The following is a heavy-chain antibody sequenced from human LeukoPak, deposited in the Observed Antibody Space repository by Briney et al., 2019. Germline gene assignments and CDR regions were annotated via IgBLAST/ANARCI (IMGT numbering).Heavy chain of an antibody. D-gene: IGHD3-16*02. J-gene: IGHJ4*02. V-gene: IGHV4-39*01. Sequence: SETLSLTCTVSGGSISSSSYYWGWIRQPPGKGLEWIGSIYYSENTYYNPSLKSRVTISVDTSKNQFSLKLSSVTAADTAVYYCARQPSFNAALSWGQGTLVTVSS. CDR1: GGSISSSSYY. CDR3: ARQPSFNAALS. CDR2: IYYSENT.